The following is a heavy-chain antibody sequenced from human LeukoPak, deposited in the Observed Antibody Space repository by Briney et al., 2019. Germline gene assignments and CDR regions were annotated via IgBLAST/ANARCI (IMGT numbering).Heavy chain of an antibody. Sequence: GGSLRLSCVASGFTVSSNYMSWVRQAPGRGLEWVSALYTDGTTFYADSVKGRFTISRDNSKNTLYLQMNGLRPEDTAVYYCSFTSGWTGFFTHWSQGTLVTVCS. J-gene: IGHJ1*01. V-gene: IGHV3-53*01. D-gene: IGHD6-19*01. CDR2: LYTDGTT. CDR1: GFTVSSNY. CDR3: SFTSGWTGFFTH.